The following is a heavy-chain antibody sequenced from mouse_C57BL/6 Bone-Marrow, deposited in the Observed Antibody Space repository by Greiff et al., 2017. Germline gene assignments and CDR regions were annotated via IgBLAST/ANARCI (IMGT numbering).Heavy chain of an antibody. Sequence: VQLQQSGAELVRPGASVTLSCKASGYTFTDYEMHWVKQTPVHGLEWIGAIDPETGGTAYNQKFKGKAILTADKSSSPAYMELRSLTSEDSAVYYCTRSYYGSSYVDYWGQGTTLTVSS. D-gene: IGHD1-1*01. CDR3: TRSYYGSSYVDY. J-gene: IGHJ2*01. V-gene: IGHV1-15*01. CDR2: IDPETGGT. CDR1: GYTFTDYE.